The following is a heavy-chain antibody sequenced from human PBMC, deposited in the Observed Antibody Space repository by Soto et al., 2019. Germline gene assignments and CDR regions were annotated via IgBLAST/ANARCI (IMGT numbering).Heavy chain of an antibody. J-gene: IGHJ6*02. CDR3: AREVCTSCYYYYYGMDV. CDR1: GFTFSSYS. V-gene: IGHV3-21*01. CDR2: ISSSSSYI. D-gene: IGHD2-2*01. Sequence: GSLRLSCAASGFTFSSYSMNWVRQAPGKGLEWVSSISSSSSYIYYADSVKGRFTISRDNAKNSLYLQMNSLRAEDTAVYYCAREVCTSCYYYYYGMDVWGQGTTVTVSS.